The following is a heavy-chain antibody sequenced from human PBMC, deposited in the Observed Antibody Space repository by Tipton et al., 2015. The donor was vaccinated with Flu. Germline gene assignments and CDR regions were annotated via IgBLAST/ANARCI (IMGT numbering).Heavy chain of an antibody. CDR3: ARRGAAITHYFDY. V-gene: IGHV3-20*04. CDR1: GFAFDDYA. Sequence: SLRLSCAASGFAFDDYAMSWVRQAPGKGLEWVSGLNWNVGNSGYADSVKGRFTISRDNAKNSLYLQMNSLRAEDTALYYCARRGAAITHYFDYWGQGTLVTVSS. D-gene: IGHD3-16*01. CDR2: LNWNVGNS. J-gene: IGHJ4*02.